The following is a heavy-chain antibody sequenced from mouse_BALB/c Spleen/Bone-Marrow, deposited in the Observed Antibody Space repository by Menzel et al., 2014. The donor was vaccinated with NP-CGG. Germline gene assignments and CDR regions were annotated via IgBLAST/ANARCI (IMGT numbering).Heavy chain of an antibody. J-gene: IGHJ3*01. CDR2: IRNKANGYTT. Sequence: EVQVVESGGGLVQPGGSLRLSCATSGFTFTDNYMTWVRQPPGKALEWLGFIRNKANGYTTEYSASVKGRFTISRDNSQSILYLQMNTLRAEDSATYYCARDSDWFAYWGRGTLVTVSA. CDR1: GFTFTDNY. V-gene: IGHV7-3*02. CDR3: ARDSDWFAY.